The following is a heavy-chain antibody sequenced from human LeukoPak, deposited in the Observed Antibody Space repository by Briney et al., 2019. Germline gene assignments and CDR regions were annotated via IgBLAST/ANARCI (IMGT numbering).Heavy chain of an antibody. J-gene: IGHJ2*01. CDR2: IYSSGST. D-gene: IGHD2-2*01. Sequence: SETPSLTCTVSGGSISSYYWSWIRQPAGKGLEWIGRIYSSGSTNYNPSLKSRVTMSVDTSKNQFSLKLSSVTAADTAVYYCARGQYHLLYWYFDLWGRGTLVTVSS. CDR3: ARGQYHLLYWYFDL. CDR1: GGSISSYY. V-gene: IGHV4-4*07.